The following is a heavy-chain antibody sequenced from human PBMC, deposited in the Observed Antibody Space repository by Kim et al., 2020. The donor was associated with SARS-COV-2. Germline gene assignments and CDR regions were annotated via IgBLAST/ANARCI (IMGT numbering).Heavy chain of an antibody. CDR1: GGSISSSSYY. CDR3: ARMYSSGFVG. D-gene: IGHD6-19*01. J-gene: IGHJ4*02. Sequence: SETLSLTCTVSGGSISSSSYYWGWIRQPPGKGLEWIGSIYYSGSTYYNPSLKSRVTISVDTSKNQFSLKLSSVTAADTAVYYCARMYSSGFVGWGQGTLVTVSS. CDR2: IYYSGST. V-gene: IGHV4-39*01.